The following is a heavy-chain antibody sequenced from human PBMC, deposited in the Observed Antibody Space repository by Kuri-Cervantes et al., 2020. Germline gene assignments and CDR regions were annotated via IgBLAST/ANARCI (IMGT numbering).Heavy chain of an antibody. J-gene: IGHJ4*02. V-gene: IGHV3-9*01. CDR3: ARVGSYYFDY. D-gene: IGHD6-25*01. CDR1: GFTFDDYA. Sequence: SLKISCAASGFTFDDYAMHWVRQAPGKGLEWVSGISWNSGKIGYADSVKGRFTISRDNAKNSLYLRMNSLRAEDTAVYYCARVGSYYFDYWGQGTLVTVSS. CDR2: ISWNSGKI.